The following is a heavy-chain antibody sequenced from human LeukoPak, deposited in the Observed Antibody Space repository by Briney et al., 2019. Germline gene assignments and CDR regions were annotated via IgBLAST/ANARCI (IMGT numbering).Heavy chain of an antibody. Sequence: GASVKVSCKASGYTFTNYAIHWVRQAPGQRLEWMGWINAGNGNTKYSQKFQGRVTFTRDTSASTAYMELSSLSSEDTAVYYYARHNDRTRGAFDIWGQGTMVTVSS. CDR1: GYTFTNYA. CDR2: INAGNGNT. J-gene: IGHJ3*02. V-gene: IGHV1-3*01. D-gene: IGHD1-1*01. CDR3: ARHNDRTRGAFDI.